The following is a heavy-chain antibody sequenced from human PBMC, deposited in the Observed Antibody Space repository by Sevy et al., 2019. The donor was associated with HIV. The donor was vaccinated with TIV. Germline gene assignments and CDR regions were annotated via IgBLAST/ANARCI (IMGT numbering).Heavy chain of an antibody. CDR1: GLSFSNAW. Sequence: GGSLRLSCVASGLSFSNAWMAWVRQAPGKGLEWVGRIRSETGGGTTDFAAFAKGKFTISRDDPKNTRYLQMNSLKTEDTAVYYCAIDHRRDGMIVVPFEKWGLGTLVTVSS. D-gene: IGHD3-22*01. CDR2: IRSETGGGTT. V-gene: IGHV3-15*01. CDR3: AIDHRRDGMIVVPFEK. J-gene: IGHJ4*02.